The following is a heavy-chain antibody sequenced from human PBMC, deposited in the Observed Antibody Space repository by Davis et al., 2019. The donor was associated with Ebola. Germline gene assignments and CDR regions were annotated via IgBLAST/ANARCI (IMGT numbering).Heavy chain of an antibody. V-gene: IGHV4-59*01. CDR2: IYDSGST. CDR3: AREGFDP. Sequence: SETLSLTCTVSGGSISSYYWSWIRQPPGKGLEWIGHIYDSGSTKYNPSLESRVTMSVDTSKNQFSLKLNSVTAADTAVYYCAREGFDPWGQGTLVTVSS. CDR1: GGSISSYY. J-gene: IGHJ5*02.